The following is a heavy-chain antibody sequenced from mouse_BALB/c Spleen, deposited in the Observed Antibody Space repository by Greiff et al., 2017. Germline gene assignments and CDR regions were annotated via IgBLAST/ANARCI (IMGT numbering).Heavy chain of an antibody. D-gene: IGHD2-10*01. J-gene: IGHJ1*01. CDR3: ARRAYYGNYDWYFDV. Sequence: EVQLVESGGGLVQPGGSRKLSCAASGFTFSSFGMHWVRQAPEKGLEWVAYISSGSSTIYYADTVKGRFTISRDNPKNTLFLQMTSLRSEDTAMYYCARRAYYGNYDWYFDVWGAGTTVTVSS. CDR2: ISSGSSTI. CDR1: GFTFSSFG. V-gene: IGHV5-17*02.